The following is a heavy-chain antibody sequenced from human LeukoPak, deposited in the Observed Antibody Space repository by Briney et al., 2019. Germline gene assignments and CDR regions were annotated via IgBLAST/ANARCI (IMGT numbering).Heavy chain of an antibody. CDR2: ISAYNGNR. J-gene: IGHJ3*02. V-gene: IGHV1-18*01. Sequence: ASVKVSCKASGYTFSNFGISWVRQAPGQGLEWMGWISAYNGNRNYGQKVQGRVTLTTDTSTSTAYMELRSLRSDDTAMYYCVRDDFGNDPFHTWGQGTMVTVSS. CDR3: VRDDFGNDPFHT. D-gene: IGHD3/OR15-3a*01. CDR1: GYTFSNFG.